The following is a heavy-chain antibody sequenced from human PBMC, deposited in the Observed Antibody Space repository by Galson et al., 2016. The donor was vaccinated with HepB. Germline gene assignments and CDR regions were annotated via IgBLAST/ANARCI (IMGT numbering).Heavy chain of an antibody. D-gene: IGHD3-22*01. V-gene: IGHV3-30*03. CDR3: ARGGFKEYYDSSGYYLDY. CDR2: ISYDGTVK. CDR1: GIIFNSHG. Sequence: SLRLSCAAPGIIFNSHGMHWVRQAPGKGLEWVAVISYDGTVKYYADSVKGRFTISRDNSKNTLYLQMNSLRAEDTAVYYCARGGFKEYYDSSGYYLDYWGQGTLVTVSS. J-gene: IGHJ4*02.